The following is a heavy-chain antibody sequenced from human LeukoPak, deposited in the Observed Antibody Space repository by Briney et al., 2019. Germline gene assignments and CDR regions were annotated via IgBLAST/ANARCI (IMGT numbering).Heavy chain of an antibody. CDR3: ARGGDYYDSSGPFDY. J-gene: IGHJ4*02. D-gene: IGHD3-22*01. Sequence: NPSETLSLTCTVSGGSISSGGYSWSWIRQPPGKGLEWIGYIYHSGSTYYNPSLKSRVTISVDRSKNQFSLELSSVTAADTAVYYCARGGDYYDSSGPFDYWGQGTLVTVSS. CDR2: IYHSGST. CDR1: GGSISSGGYS. V-gene: IGHV4-30-2*01.